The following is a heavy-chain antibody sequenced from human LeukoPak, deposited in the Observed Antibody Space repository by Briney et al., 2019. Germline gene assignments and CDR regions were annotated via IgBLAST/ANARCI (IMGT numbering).Heavy chain of an antibody. CDR1: GFTFGDYA. CDR3: ARGHNYCSGGSCYAPDDAFDI. V-gene: IGHV4-59*01. CDR2: IYYSGST. Sequence: PGGSLRLSCTASGFTFGDYAMSWFRQAPGKGLEWIGYIYYSGSTNYNPSLKSRVTISVDTSKNQFSLKLSSVTAADTAVYYCARGHNYCSGGSCYAPDDAFDIWGQGTMVTVSS. J-gene: IGHJ3*02. D-gene: IGHD2-15*01.